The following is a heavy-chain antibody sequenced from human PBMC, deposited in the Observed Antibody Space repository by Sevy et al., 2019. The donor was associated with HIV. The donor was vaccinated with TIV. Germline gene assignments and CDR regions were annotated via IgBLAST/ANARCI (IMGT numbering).Heavy chain of an antibody. CDR1: GYTFTGYY. CDR2: INPNSGGT. D-gene: IGHD5-18*01. V-gene: IGHV1-2*02. CDR3: ARGQLWYPYYFDY. J-gene: IGHJ4*02. Sequence: ASLKVSCKASGYTFTGYYMHWVRQAPGQGLEWMGWINPNSGGTNYAQKFQGRVTMTRDTSISTAYMELSRLRSDDTAVYYCARGQLWYPYYFDYWGQGTLVTVSS.